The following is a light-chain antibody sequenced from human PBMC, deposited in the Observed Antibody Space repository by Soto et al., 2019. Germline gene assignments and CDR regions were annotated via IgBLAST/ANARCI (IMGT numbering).Light chain of an antibody. CDR1: QSVSSN. Sequence: EIVLTQSPGTLSLSPGDRATLSCRASQSVSSNLAWYQQKPGQAPRLLIYGASSRATGIPDRFSGSGSGTDFTLTISRLEPEDFAVYYCQQYGSSPWTFGQGTKV. J-gene: IGKJ1*01. V-gene: IGKV3-20*01. CDR2: GAS. CDR3: QQYGSSPWT.